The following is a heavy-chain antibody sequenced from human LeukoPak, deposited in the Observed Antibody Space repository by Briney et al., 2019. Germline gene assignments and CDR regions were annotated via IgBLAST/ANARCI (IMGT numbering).Heavy chain of an antibody. CDR3: ARVQAFVVAATETFDY. V-gene: IGHV3-30-3*01. J-gene: IGHJ4*02. CDR1: GFTFRNYV. D-gene: IGHD2-15*01. CDR2: TSSDLNVK. Sequence: GGSLGLSCAASGFTFRNYVIHWVRQAPGKGLEWVAVTSSDLNVKLYADSVKGRFTISRDNAKNSLYLQMNSLRAEDTALYYCARVQAFVVAATETFDYWGQGTLVTVSS.